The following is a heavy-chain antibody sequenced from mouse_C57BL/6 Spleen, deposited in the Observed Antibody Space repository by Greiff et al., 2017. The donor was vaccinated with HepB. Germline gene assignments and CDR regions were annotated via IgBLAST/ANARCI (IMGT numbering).Heavy chain of an antibody. CDR3: ARGVFAY. CDR2: ISSGSSTI. V-gene: IGHV5-17*01. Sequence: EVKLMESGGGLVKPGGSLKLSCAASGFTFSDYGMHWVRQAPEKGLEWVAYISSGSSTIYYAATVKGRFTIARDNATNTLFLQMTSLRSEDTAMYYCARGVFAYWGQGTLVTVSA. J-gene: IGHJ3*01. CDR1: GFTFSDYG.